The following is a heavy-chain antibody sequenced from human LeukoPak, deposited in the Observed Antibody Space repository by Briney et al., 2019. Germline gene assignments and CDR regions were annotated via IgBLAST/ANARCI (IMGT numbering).Heavy chain of an antibody. Sequence: PGGSLRLSCAASGFTFSTYAMNWVPRAPGKGLEWVSIITGSGGSTFYADSVKGRFTISRDNSKNTLYLQMNSLRVEDTAVYYCAKGLEGTRFDPWGQGTLVTVSS. J-gene: IGHJ5*02. CDR3: AKGLEGTRFDP. CDR2: ITGSGGST. D-gene: IGHD3-10*01. V-gene: IGHV3-23*01. CDR1: GFTFSTYA.